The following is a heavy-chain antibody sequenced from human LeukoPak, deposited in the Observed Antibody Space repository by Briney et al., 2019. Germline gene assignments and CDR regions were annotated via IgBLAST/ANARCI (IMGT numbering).Heavy chain of an antibody. J-gene: IGHJ4*02. CDR3: AKGPWGIQLAFFDY. D-gene: IGHD1-1*01. CDR1: GFTFSSYA. CDR2: ISGSGGST. V-gene: IGHV3-23*01. Sequence: QPGGSLRLSCAASGFTFSSYAMSWVRQAPGKGLEWVSGISGSGGSTYYADSVKGRSTISRDESKSTLYLQLNSLRVEDTAVYYCAKGPWGIQLAFFDYWGQGTLVTVSS.